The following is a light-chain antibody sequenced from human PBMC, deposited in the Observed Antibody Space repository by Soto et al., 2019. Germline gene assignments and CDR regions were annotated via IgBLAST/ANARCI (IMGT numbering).Light chain of an antibody. Sequence: LSQSTSTLSLSTGERTTLSCRAIQRVSSTYLAWYQQKPGQAPRLLIYDASNRATGIPARFSGSGSGTDFTLTISSLEPEDFAVYYCRQRSNWPWTFGQGTKADI. J-gene: IGKJ1*01. CDR1: QRVSSTY. CDR3: RQRSNWPWT. V-gene: IGKV3-11*01. CDR2: DAS.